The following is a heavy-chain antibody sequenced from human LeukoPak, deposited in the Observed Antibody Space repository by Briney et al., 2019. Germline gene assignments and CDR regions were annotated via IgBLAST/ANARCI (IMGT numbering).Heavy chain of an antibody. CDR3: ARGGYCSNGVCSDYYMDV. D-gene: IGHD2-8*01. V-gene: IGHV3-20*04. CDR1: GFTFNTYA. J-gene: IGHJ6*03. CDR2: LNWNGHRT. Sequence: GGSLRLSCAASGFTFNTYAMSWVRQAPGKGLEWVSGLNWNGHRTGYADSVKGRFTISRDNAKNSLYLQMNSLRDEDTALYYCARGGYCSNGVCSDYYMDVWGKGTTVTVSS.